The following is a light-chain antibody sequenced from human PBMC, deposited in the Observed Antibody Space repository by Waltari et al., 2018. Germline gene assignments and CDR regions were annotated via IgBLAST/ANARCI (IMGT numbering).Light chain of an antibody. V-gene: IGKV3-20*01. CDR1: QRVSRS. CDR2: GAS. Sequence: DIVFTQSPGTLSLSPGERATLSCRASQRVSRSLAWYQQKPGQAPRLLIYGASSRATGVPDRFSGSGSGTDFSLTISRLEPEDFAVYYCQHYVRLPVSFGQGTKVEIK. J-gene: IGKJ1*01. CDR3: QHYVRLPVS.